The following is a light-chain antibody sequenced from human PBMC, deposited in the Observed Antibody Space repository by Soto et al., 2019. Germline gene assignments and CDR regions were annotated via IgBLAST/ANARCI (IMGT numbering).Light chain of an antibody. CDR3: QHYDTSPPGFS. CDR2: GAS. CDR1: QSVTSTY. J-gene: IGKJ3*01. V-gene: IGKV3-20*01. Sequence: EILLTQSPGTLSLSPGERATLSCRASQSVTSTYLAWYQQRPGQAPKLLMYGASTRATGIPDRFSGSGSGTDFPLTISSLEPEDVAVYYCQHYDTSPPGFSFGPGTKVEIK.